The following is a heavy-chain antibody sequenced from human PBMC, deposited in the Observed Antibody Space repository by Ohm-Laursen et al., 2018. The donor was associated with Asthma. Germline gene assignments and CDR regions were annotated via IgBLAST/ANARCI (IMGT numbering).Heavy chain of an antibody. CDR2: IYYSGST. Sequence: TLSLTCPVSGGSISSGGYYWSWIRQHPGKGLEWIGYIYYSGSTYYSPSLRSRLTISLDTSKNQFSLQLRSVTAADTAVYYCARIGPEWELPGREYSLHHWGQGTQVTVSS. J-gene: IGHJ1*01. CDR3: ARIGPEWELPGREYSLHH. V-gene: IGHV4-31*03. CDR1: GGSISSGGYY. D-gene: IGHD1-26*01.